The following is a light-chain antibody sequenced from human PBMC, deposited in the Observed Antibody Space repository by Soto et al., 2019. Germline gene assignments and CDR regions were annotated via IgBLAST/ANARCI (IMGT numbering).Light chain of an antibody. J-gene: IGKJ4*01. Sequence: AIRMTQSPSSFSASTGDRVTITCRASQGISSYLAWYQQKPGKAPKLLIYAASTLQSGVPSRFSGSGSGTDFTLTISYLQSEDFATYVCQQYYSYHPSFGGGTKVEIK. CDR2: AAS. CDR1: QGISSY. V-gene: IGKV1-8*01. CDR3: QQYYSYHPS.